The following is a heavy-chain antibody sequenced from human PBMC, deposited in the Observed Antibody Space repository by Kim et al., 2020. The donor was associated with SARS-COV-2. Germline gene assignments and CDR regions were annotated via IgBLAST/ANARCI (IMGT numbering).Heavy chain of an antibody. CDR3: TTDQAFIVATKMRG. V-gene: IGHV3-15*01. Sequence: GGSLRLSCAASGFTFSNAWMSWVRQAPGKGLEWVGRIKSKTDGGTTDYAAPVKGRFTISRDDSKNTLYLQMNSLKTEDTAVYYCTTDQAFIVATKMRGWGQGTLVTVSS. D-gene: IGHD5-12*01. CDR2: IKSKTDGGTT. CDR1: GFTFSNAW. J-gene: IGHJ4*02.